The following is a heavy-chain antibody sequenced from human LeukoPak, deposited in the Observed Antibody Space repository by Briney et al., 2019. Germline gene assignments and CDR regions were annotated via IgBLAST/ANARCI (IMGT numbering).Heavy chain of an antibody. CDR1: GYTFTSYA. CDR2: VNAGNGNT. Sequence: GASVKVSCKASGYTFTSYAMHWVCQAPGQRLEWMGWVNAGNGNTKYSQKFQGRVTITRDTSASTAYVELSSLRSEDTAVYYCARDQGEYGDYVTFWDYWGQGTLVTVSS. CDR3: ARDQGEYGDYVTFWDY. D-gene: IGHD4-17*01. V-gene: IGHV1-3*01. J-gene: IGHJ4*02.